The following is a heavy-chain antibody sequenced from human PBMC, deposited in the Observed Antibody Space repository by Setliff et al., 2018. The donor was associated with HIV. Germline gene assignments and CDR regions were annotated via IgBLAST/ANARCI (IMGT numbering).Heavy chain of an antibody. J-gene: IGHJ4*02. CDR1: GYTFSSYD. V-gene: IGHV1-8*02. D-gene: IGHD6-19*01. CDR3: ASHIAVGPLGYFDY. CDR2: MNPNSGNT. Sequence: GASVKVSCKASGYTFSSYDINWVRQATGQGLEWMGWMNPNSGNTGYAQKFQGRVTMTRDTSISTAYMELNNLKFEDTAVYYCASHIAVGPLGYFDYWGQGTPVTVSS.